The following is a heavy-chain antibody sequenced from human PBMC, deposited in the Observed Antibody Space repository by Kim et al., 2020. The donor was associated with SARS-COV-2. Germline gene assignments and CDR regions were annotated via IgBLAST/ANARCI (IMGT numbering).Heavy chain of an antibody. V-gene: IGHV4-59*01. CDR3: ARAPTAMVTLVWFDP. D-gene: IGHD5-18*01. CDR2: IYYSGST. J-gene: IGHJ5*02. Sequence: SETLSLTCTVSGGSISSYYWSWIRQPPGKGLEWIGYIYYSGSTNYNPSLKSRVTISVDTSKNQFSLKLSSVTAADTAVYYCARAPTAMVTLVWFDPWGQGTLVTVSS. CDR1: GGSISSYY.